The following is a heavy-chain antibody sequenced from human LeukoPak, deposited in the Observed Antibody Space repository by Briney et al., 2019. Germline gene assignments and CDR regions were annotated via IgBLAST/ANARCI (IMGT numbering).Heavy chain of an antibody. CDR2: IRYDGSNK. J-gene: IGHJ4*02. CDR3: AKDLGYSYGYVVY. V-gene: IGHV3-30*02. D-gene: IGHD5-18*01. CDR1: GFTFSSFG. Sequence: GGSLRLSCAASGFTFSSFGMHWVRQAPGKGLEWVALIRYDGSNKYYADSVKGRFTISRDNSKNTLYLQVNSLRAEDTAMYYCAKDLGYSYGYVVYWGQGALVTVSS.